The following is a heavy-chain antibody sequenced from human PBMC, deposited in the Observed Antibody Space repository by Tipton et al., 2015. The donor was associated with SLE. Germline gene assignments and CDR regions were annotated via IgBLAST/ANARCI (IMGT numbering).Heavy chain of an antibody. V-gene: IGHV5-51*03. J-gene: IGHJ3*02. Sequence: QLVQSGAEVKKPGESLKISCKGSGYSFTSYWIGWVRQMPGKGLEWMGIIYPGDSDTRYSPSFQGQVTISADKSISTAYLQWSSLKASDTAMYYCARRPRWSNSWHAAFDIWGQGTMVTVSS. CDR2: IYPGDSDT. CDR1: GYSFTSYW. D-gene: IGHD6-13*01. CDR3: ARRPRWSNSWHAAFDI.